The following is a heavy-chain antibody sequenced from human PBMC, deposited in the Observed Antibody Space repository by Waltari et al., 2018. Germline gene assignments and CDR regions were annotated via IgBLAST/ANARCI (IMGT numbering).Heavy chain of an antibody. CDR3: ARDRTVTLWVSYYYYGMDV. J-gene: IGHJ6*02. Sequence: QVQLQQWGAGLLKPSETLSLTCAVYGGSFSGYYWSWIRQPPGKGLEWIGEINHSGSTNYNPSAKSRVTISVDTSKNQCSLKLSSVTAADTAVYYCARDRTVTLWVSYYYYGMDVWGQGTTVTVSS. CDR1: GGSFSGYY. CDR2: INHSGST. V-gene: IGHV4-34*01. D-gene: IGHD4-4*01.